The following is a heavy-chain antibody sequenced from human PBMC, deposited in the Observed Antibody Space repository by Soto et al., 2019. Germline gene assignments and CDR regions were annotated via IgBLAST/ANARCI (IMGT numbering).Heavy chain of an antibody. CDR3: ARDQGGLTV. D-gene: IGHD2-21*02. CDR2: ISSSGSTI. CDR1: GFTFSDYY. V-gene: IGHV3-11*01. Sequence: QVQLVESGGGLVKPGGSLRLSCAASGFTFSDYYMSWIRQAPGKGLEWVSYISSSGSTIHYAASVKARFTIYRDTTKKPLYLQMTSLRAEDTAVYYCARDQGGLTVWGQGTLVNVSS. J-gene: IGHJ1*01.